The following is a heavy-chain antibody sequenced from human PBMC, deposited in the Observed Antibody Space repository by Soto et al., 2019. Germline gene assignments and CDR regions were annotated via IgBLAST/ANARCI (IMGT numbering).Heavy chain of an antibody. Sequence: EVQMLESGGGLVQPGGSLRLSCAASGFIFSNYAMSWVRQAPGKGLEWVAGMGGANGDTYYADSVRGRFDISRDNSKSTLFLLMNSLRAEDTAVYYCAKDRVNHNSVWDPFDIWGQGTMVTVSS. D-gene: IGHD1-26*01. CDR1: GFIFSNYA. J-gene: IGHJ3*02. CDR2: MGGANGDT. V-gene: IGHV3-23*01. CDR3: AKDRVNHNSVWDPFDI.